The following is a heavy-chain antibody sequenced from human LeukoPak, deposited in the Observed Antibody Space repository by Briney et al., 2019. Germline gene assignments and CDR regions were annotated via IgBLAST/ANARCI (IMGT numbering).Heavy chain of an antibody. CDR3: ARGGYDYVWEPYYFDY. J-gene: IGHJ4*02. CDR2: IIPIFGTA. V-gene: IGHV1-69*05. Sequence: ASVKVSCKASGGTFSSYATSWVRQAPGQGPEWMGGIIPIFGTANYAQKFQGRVTITRDTSANTAYMELSSLRSEDTAVYYCARGGYDYVWEPYYFDYWGQGTLVTVSS. CDR1: GGTFSSYA. D-gene: IGHD3-16*01.